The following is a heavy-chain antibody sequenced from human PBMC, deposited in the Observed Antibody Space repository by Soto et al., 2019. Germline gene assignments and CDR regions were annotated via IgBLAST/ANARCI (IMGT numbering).Heavy chain of an antibody. CDR1: GFTFSSYG. CDR3: AKEGGLSGSYYISSSYYFDY. D-gene: IGHD1-26*01. J-gene: IGHJ4*02. Sequence: GGSLRLSCVASGFTFSSYGIHWVRQAPRKGLEWGAIISYDGSNTYYADSVKGRFTISRDNSKNTLYLQMNSLRAEDTSVYYCAKEGGLSGSYYISSSYYFDYWGQGTLVTVSS. CDR2: ISYDGSNT. V-gene: IGHV3-30*18.